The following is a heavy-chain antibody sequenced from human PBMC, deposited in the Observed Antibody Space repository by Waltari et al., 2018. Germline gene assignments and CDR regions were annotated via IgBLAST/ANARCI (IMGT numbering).Heavy chain of an antibody. D-gene: IGHD3-16*01. CDR3: TKASYRVTGSFDH. V-gene: IGHV3-9*01. Sequence: EVQLVESGGGLVQTGRSLRLSCAASGFTFDEYGMHGVRQAPGKGLEWVSGISWDGGSMGYANSVKGRFTISRDNARNSLYLEMNSLRAEDTALYYCTKASYRVTGSFDHWGQGTRVTVSS. CDR1: GFTFDEYG. CDR2: ISWDGGSM. J-gene: IGHJ4*02.